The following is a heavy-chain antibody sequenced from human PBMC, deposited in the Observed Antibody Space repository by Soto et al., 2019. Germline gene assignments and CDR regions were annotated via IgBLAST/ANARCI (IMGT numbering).Heavy chain of an antibody. J-gene: IGHJ5*02. CDR1: GGSISNYY. CDR2: IYYSGST. CDR3: ARGLFGRSTWFDP. D-gene: IGHD3-16*01. V-gene: IGHV4-59*01. Sequence: ETLSLTCTVSGGSISNYYWSWFRQPPGKGLEWIGYIYYSGSTNYNPSLKSRVTISVDTSKNQFSLKLSSVTAADTAVYYCARGLFGRSTWFDPWGQGTLVTVSS.